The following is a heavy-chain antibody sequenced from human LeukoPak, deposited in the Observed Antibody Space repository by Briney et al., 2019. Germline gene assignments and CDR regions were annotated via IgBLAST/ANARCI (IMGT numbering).Heavy chain of an antibody. D-gene: IGHD6-19*01. J-gene: IGHJ3*02. CDR2: INSDGSRT. Sequence: GGSLRLSCAASGFTFSTYWMHWVRQAPGKGLVWVSRINSDGSRTTYPDSVKGRFTISRDNAKNTLYLQMNSLRTEDTAVYYCARPETQYSSGLDGFDIWGQGTMVTVSS. CDR3: ARPETQYSSGLDGFDI. CDR1: GFTFSTYW. V-gene: IGHV3-74*01.